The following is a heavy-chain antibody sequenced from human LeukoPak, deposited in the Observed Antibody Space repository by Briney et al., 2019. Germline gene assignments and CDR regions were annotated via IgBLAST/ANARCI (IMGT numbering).Heavy chain of an antibody. J-gene: IGHJ6*03. Sequence: SETLSLTCTVSGGSISGYYWSWIRQPPGRGLEWIGYIYYSGSTNYSPSLKSRLTISLDASKNQFSLKLSSVTAADTAVYYCAKLGASRVHPFCYFIDVWGKGTTVTVSS. CDR3: AKLGASRVHPFCYFIDV. CDR1: GGSISGYY. D-gene: IGHD1-26*01. V-gene: IGHV4-59*01. CDR2: IYYSGST.